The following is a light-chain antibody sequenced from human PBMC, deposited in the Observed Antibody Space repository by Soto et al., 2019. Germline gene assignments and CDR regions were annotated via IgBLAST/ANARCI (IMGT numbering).Light chain of an antibody. Sequence: QSVRTQPASVSVSPGQTITSSCTGSSDDIGTYEYISWHQHHPGKAPKLIIFGVYDRPSGISDRFSGSKSGNTASLTIFGLQVEDEAVYYCSSYTSGSTLPWVFGTGTKVTVL. CDR1: SDDIGTYEY. V-gene: IGLV2-14*01. J-gene: IGLJ1*01. CDR2: GVY. CDR3: SSYTSGSTLPWV.